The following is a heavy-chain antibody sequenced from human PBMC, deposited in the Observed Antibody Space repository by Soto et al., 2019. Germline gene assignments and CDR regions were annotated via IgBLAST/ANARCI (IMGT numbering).Heavy chain of an antibody. CDR2: INQDGAET. V-gene: IGHV3-7*05. J-gene: IGHJ4*02. CDR3: ARVGDGYTCSSVEC. D-gene: IGHD6-6*01. CDR1: GFTFSRYW. Sequence: EVQVEESGGDLVQPGGSLRLSCAASGFTFSRYWMTWVRQAPGKGLEWLANINQDGAETYYVDSVKGRFSISRDNDKNSVYLQMNSLRTEDTAVYFCARVGDGYTCSSVECWGQGTLVTVSS.